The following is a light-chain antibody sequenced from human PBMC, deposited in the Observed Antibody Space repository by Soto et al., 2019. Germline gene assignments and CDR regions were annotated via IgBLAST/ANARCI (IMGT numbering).Light chain of an antibody. J-gene: IGKJ2*01. CDR1: QSVSNNY. CDR3: QQYGSSPPYT. Sequence: EVVLTQSPGTLSLSPGERATLSCRASQSVSNNYFAWYQQKPGQAPKLLIFGSSDSATGIPDRFSGSGSGTEVTLTISRLQPEDFAVYYCQQYGSSPPYTFGQGTKLEIK. CDR2: GSS. V-gene: IGKV3-20*01.